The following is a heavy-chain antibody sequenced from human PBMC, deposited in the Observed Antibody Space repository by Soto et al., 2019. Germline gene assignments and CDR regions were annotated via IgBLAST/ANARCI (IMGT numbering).Heavy chain of an antibody. Sequence: PGGSRRLSGVACGFTFSDYLMSWIRQATGKGLEWVSFISGSSDNIKCADSVKGRVTISRDNAKNSLYLQMNSLRAEDTAVYYCVRDSARIVVVPRVDGDNWLDPWGQGTLVTVSS. CDR3: VRDSARIVVVPRVDGDNWLDP. CDR1: GFTFSDYL. D-gene: IGHD2-2*01. J-gene: IGHJ5*02. CDR2: ISGSSDNI. V-gene: IGHV3-11*06.